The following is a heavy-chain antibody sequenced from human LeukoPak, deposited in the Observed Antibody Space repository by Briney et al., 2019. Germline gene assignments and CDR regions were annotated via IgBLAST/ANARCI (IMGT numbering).Heavy chain of an antibody. CDR1: GGSISSSSYY. Sequence: PSETLSLTCTVSGGSISSSSYYWGWIRQPPWKGLEGIGSIYYSGSTYYNPSLKSRVTISVDTSKNQFSLKMSSVTAADTAVYYCARHKGTTANFDYWGQGTLVTVSS. CDR2: IYYSGST. J-gene: IGHJ4*02. V-gene: IGHV4-39*01. D-gene: IGHD4-17*01. CDR3: ARHKGTTANFDY.